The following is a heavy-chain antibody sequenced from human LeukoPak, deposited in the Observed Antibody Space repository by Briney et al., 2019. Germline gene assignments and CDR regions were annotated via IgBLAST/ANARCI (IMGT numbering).Heavy chain of an antibody. V-gene: IGHV3-48*03. CDR3: AREGNWNNFDY. J-gene: IGHJ4*02. CDR1: GFIFSSYE. D-gene: IGHD1-1*01. Sequence: GGSLRLSCAASGFIFSSYEMNWVRQAPGKGLEWVSYISGSAGTLYYADSVKGRFTTSRDNAKKSLYLQMNSLRAEDTAVYYCAREGNWNNFDYWGQGTLVTVSS. CDR2: ISGSAGTL.